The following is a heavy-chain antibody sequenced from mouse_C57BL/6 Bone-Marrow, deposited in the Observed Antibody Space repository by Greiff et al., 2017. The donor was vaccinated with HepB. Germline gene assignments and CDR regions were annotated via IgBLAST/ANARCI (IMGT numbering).Heavy chain of an antibody. CDR2: IYPGNGDT. V-gene: IGHV1-12*01. Sequence: QVQLQQSGAELVRPGASVKMSCKASGYTFTSYNMHWVKQTPRQGLEWIGAIYPGNGDTSYNQKFKGKATLTVDKSSSTAYMQLSSLTSEDSAVYFCARSGIYDGYHIFFLYYYAMDYWGQGTSVTVSS. D-gene: IGHD2-3*01. J-gene: IGHJ4*01. CDR1: GYTFTSYN. CDR3: ARSGIYDGYHIFFLYYYAMDY.